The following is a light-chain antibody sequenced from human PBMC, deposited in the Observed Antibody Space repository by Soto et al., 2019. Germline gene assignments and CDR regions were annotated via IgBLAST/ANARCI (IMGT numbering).Light chain of an antibody. CDR1: QNIHIN. Sequence: EIVMTQSPDTLSVSPGDTATLSCRSSQNIHINLAWYQQKPGQAPTLLIYGVPARAHGVPARFSGRGSGTDFTLTIRSVQSGDFGVFYCQQYEGWPRTFGLGTKVEIQ. CDR3: QQYEGWPRT. J-gene: IGKJ2*01. CDR2: GVP. V-gene: IGKV3-15*01.